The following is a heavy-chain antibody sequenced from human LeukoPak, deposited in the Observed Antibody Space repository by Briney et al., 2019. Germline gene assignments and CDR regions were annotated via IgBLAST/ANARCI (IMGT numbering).Heavy chain of an antibody. V-gene: IGHV1-2*02. D-gene: IGHD1-26*01. CDR3: ARHPYSGSYHFDY. CDR2: INPNSGGT. CDR1: GYIFTGYY. Sequence: GASVKVSCKASGYIFTGYYMHWVRQAPGQGLVWMGWINPNSGGTNSAQKFQGRVTMTRDTSISTAYMELSRLTSDDTAVYYCARHPYSGSYHFDYWGQGTLVTVSS. J-gene: IGHJ4*02.